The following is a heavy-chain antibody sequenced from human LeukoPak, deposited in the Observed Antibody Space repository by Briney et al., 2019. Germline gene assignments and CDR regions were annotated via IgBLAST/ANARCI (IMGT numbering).Heavy chain of an antibody. J-gene: IGHJ3*02. CDR3: ARDLAYYYDSSGYSHDAFDI. Sequence: SETLSLTCAVYGGSFSGYYWSWIRQPAGKGLEWIGRIYTSGSTNYNPSLKSRVTISVDTSKNQFSLKLSSVTAADTAVYYCARDLAYYYDSSGYSHDAFDIWGQGTMVTVSS. D-gene: IGHD3-22*01. V-gene: IGHV4-4*07. CDR2: IYTSGST. CDR1: GGSFSGYY.